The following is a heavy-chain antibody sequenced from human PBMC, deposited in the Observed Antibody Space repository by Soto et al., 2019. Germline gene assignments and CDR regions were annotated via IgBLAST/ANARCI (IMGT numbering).Heavy chain of an antibody. D-gene: IGHD2-2*01. CDR3: AREALTTSLDY. V-gene: IGHV3-7*01. CDR2: IKQDGSEK. Sequence: PGGSLRLSCAASGFTFSSHWMTWVRQAPGKGLEWVANIKQDGSEKYYVDSVKGRFTISRDNAKNSLYLQMNSLRDEDTAVYYCAREALTTSLDYWGQGTLVTVSS. CDR1: GFTFSSHW. J-gene: IGHJ4*02.